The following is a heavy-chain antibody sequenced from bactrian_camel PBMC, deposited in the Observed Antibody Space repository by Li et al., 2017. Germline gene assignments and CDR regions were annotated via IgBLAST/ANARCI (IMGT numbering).Heavy chain of an antibody. CDR1: GFSFSSYA. CDR2: INSGGGST. J-gene: IGHJ4*01. V-gene: IGHV3S31*01. D-gene: IGHD4*01. Sequence: VQLVESGGGLVQPGGSLRLSCAASGFSFSSYAMIWVRQAPGKGLEWVSTINSGGGSTYYADSVKGRFTISRDNAKNTLYLQMNSLKTEDTAVYYCATDSGWREIWGQGTQVTVS. CDR3: ATDSGWREI.